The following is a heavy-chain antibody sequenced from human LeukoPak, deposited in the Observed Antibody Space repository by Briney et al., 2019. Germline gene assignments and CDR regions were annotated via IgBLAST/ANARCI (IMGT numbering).Heavy chain of an antibody. CDR1: GYTFTSYY. D-gene: IGHD3-3*01. V-gene: IGHV1-46*01. CDR3: ARSVYDFWSGYYGY. J-gene: IGHJ4*02. CDR2: INPSGGST. Sequence: ASVKVSCKASGYTFTSYYMHWVRQAPGQGLEWMGIINPSGGSTSYAQKFQGRVTMTRDTSKNQFSPRLTSVTAADTAVYYCARSVYDFWSGYYGYWGQGTLVTVSS.